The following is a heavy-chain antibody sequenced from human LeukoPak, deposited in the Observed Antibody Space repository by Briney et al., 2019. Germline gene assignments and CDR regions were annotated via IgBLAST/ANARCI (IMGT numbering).Heavy chain of an antibody. Sequence: PGGSLRLSCAASGFTFSDYWMSWVRQAPGKGLEWVANIQQDGSEKYYADSVKGRFTISRDNSKNTLYLQMNSLRAEDTAVYYCAKGGGDGYRSDYYYYYGMDVWGQGTTVTVSS. CDR1: GFTFSDYW. V-gene: IGHV3-7*01. J-gene: IGHJ6*02. D-gene: IGHD5-24*01. CDR3: AKGGGDGYRSDYYYYYGMDV. CDR2: IQQDGSEK.